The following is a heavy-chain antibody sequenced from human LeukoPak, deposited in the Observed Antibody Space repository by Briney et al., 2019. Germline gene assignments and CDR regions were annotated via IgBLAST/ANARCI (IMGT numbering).Heavy chain of an antibody. Sequence: SETLSLTCTVSGGSISSYYWSWIRQPPGKGLEWIGYIYYSGRTNYNPSLKSRVTISVDTSKNQFSLKLSSVTAADTAVYYCASGGADDAFDIWGQGTMVTVSS. D-gene: IGHD2-21*01. CDR3: ASGGADDAFDI. V-gene: IGHV4-59*08. CDR2: IYYSGRT. J-gene: IGHJ3*02. CDR1: GGSISSYY.